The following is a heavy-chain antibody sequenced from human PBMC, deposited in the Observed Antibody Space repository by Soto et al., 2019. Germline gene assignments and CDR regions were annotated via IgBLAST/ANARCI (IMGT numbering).Heavy chain of an antibody. Sequence: HITLKETGPTLVKPTQTLTLTCTFSGFSLTTRAVGVGWIRQPPGKALECLALIYWEDDKRCSPSLQSRLSTTEETLKKQVVLAMANVDYEDTGTYYRAQIPHYYQYDWFDHWGQGNLVSVSS. D-gene: IGHD3-16*01. CDR3: AQIPHYYQYDWFDH. J-gene: IGHJ5*02. CDR2: IYWEDDK. V-gene: IGHV2-5*02. CDR1: GFSLTTRAVG.